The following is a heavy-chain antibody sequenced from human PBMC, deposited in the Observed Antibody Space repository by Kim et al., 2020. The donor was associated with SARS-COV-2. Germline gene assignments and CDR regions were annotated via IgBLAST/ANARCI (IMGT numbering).Heavy chain of an antibody. CDR3: ASHRHHTSVAFNWYFDL. CDR1: EFTFSNFA. CDR2: IFGSGSGK. D-gene: IGHD2-2*01. Sequence: GGSLRLSCAASEFTFSNFAMSWVRQAPGKGLEWVSGIFGSGSGKYYADSVKGRFTISRDNFRNTLYLQMNNLRAEDAAVYYCASHRHHTSVAFNWYFDLWGPGPLHTLSS. V-gene: IGHV3-23*05. J-gene: IGHJ2*01.